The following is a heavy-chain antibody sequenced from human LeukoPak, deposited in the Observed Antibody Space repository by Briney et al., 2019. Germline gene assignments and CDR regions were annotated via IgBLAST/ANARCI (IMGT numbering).Heavy chain of an antibody. J-gene: IGHJ4*02. V-gene: IGHV3-30-3*01. CDR1: GFTFSSYA. Sequence: GGSLRLSCAASGFTFSSYAMHWVRQAPGKGLEWVAVISYDGSNKYYADSVKGRFTISRDNSKNTLYLQMNSLRAEDTAVYYCARDLPATYYYDSSGCDYWGQGTLVTVSS. D-gene: IGHD3-22*01. CDR2: ISYDGSNK. CDR3: ARDLPATYYYDSSGCDY.